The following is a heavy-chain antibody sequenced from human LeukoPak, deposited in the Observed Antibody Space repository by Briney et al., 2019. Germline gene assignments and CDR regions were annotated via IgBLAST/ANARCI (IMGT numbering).Heavy chain of an antibody. J-gene: IGHJ3*02. CDR2: IYSGGST. Sequence: GGSLRLSCAASGFTVSSNYMSWVRQAPGKGLEWVSVIYSGGSTYYADSVKGRFTISRDNAKNSLYLQMNSLRAEDTAVYYCARDKVKQWLVNDAFDIWGQGTMVTVSS. CDR1: GFTVSSNY. V-gene: IGHV3-53*01. CDR3: ARDKVKQWLVNDAFDI. D-gene: IGHD6-19*01.